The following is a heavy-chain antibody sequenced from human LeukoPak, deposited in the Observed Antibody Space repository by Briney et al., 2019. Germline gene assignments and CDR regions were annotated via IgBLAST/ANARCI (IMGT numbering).Heavy chain of an antibody. V-gene: IGHV4-34*01. CDR3: ARSGSYFGYFQH. CDR1: GGSFSGYY. D-gene: IGHD1-26*01. Sequence: PSETLSLTCAVYGGSFSGYYWSWIRQPPGKGLEWIGEINHSGSTNYNPSLKSRVTISVDTSKNQFSLKLSSVTAADTAVYYCARSGSYFGYFQHWGQGTLVTVSS. J-gene: IGHJ1*01. CDR2: INHSGST.